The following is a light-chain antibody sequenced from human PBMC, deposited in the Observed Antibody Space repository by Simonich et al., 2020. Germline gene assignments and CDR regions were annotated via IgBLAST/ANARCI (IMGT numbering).Light chain of an antibody. CDR3: SSYTSSSTLV. J-gene: IGLJ2*01. V-gene: IGLV2-14*01. CDR1: SSDVGGYNY. CDR2: DVS. Sequence: QSALTQPASVSVSPGQSITISCTGTSSDVGGYNYVSWYQQHPGKAPKLMSYDVSKRPSGVSNRFSGSKSGNTASLTISGLQAEDEADYYCSSYTSSSTLVFGGGTKLTVL.